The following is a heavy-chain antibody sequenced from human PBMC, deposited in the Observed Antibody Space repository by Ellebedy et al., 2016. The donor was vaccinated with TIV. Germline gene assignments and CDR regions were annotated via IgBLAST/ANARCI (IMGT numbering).Heavy chain of an antibody. CDR3: ARGDYRDYQNYYYLDV. J-gene: IGHJ6*03. CDR1: GGSINSRYFY. D-gene: IGHD4-17*01. CDR2: GYYSGST. Sequence: SETLSLXXTVSGGSINSRYFYWAWIRQPPGKGLHWIGSGYYSGSTYYSPSLQSRVTISVDTSKNQFSLKLSSVTAADTAVYFCARGDYRDYQNYYYLDVWGKGTTVSVSS. V-gene: IGHV4-39*01.